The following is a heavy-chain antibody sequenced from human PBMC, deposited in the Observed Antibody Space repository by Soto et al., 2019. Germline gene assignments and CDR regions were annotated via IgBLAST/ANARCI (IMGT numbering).Heavy chain of an antibody. CDR1: GFTLSGYW. Sequence: EVQLVESGGGLVQPGGSLRLSCAASGFTLSGYWMSWVRQAPGKGLEGVANIKQDGSVKYYVDSVKGRFTVSRDNAKNSLYLQMNSLRAEDTAVYYCARPTSVDYGDYGWDCWGQGTLVTVSS. CDR3: ARPTSVDYGDYGWDC. CDR2: IKQDGSVK. V-gene: IGHV3-7*01. D-gene: IGHD4-17*01. J-gene: IGHJ4*02.